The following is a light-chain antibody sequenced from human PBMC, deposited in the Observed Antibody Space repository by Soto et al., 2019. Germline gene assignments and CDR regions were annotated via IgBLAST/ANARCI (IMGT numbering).Light chain of an antibody. CDR1: SSDVGGYNY. CDR2: EVS. CDR3: SSYAGSNKSV. V-gene: IGLV2-8*01. J-gene: IGLJ1*01. Sequence: QSVLTQPPSASGSLGQSVTISCTGTSSDVGGYNYVSWYQQHPGKAPKLMIYEVSKRPSGVPDRFSGSKSGNTASLTVSGLQAEDEADYYCSSYAGSNKSVFGTGTKVTVL.